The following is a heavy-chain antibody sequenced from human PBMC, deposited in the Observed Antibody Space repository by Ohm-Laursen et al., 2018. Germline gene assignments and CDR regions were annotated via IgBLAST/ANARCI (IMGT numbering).Heavy chain of an antibody. D-gene: IGHD5-18*01. CDR3: ARDLLWLGNYYGMDV. Sequence: SLRLSCTASGFTFSDFYMSWIRQAPGKGLEWVAYMKLGGIEKYYLDSVKGRFTISRDNTKNSLYLQMNSLRAEDTAVYYCARDLLWLGNYYGMDVWGQGTTVTVSS. V-gene: IGHV3-7*01. J-gene: IGHJ6*02. CDR1: GFTFSDFY. CDR2: MKLGGIEK.